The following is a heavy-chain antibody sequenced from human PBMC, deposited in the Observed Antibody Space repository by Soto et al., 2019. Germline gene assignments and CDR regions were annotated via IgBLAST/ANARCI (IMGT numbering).Heavy chain of an antibody. J-gene: IGHJ4*02. CDR2: INPSAGNT. CDR1: GYTFISYY. Sequence: ASVKCPCKAAGYTFISYYMHWVRQAPGQGFEWMGVINPSAGNTVYAQKFQGRVTMTRDTSTSTFYMELSSLRSEDTAVYHCARLAAVTPPYYFDFWGQGTQVTVSS. D-gene: IGHD4-17*01. CDR3: ARLAAVTPPYYFDF. V-gene: IGHV1-46*01.